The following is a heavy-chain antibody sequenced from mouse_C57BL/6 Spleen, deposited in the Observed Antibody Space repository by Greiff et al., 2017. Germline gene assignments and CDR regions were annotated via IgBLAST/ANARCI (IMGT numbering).Heavy chain of an antibody. V-gene: IGHV1-69*01. J-gene: IGHJ2*01. CDR2: IDPSDSYT. CDR1: GYTFTSYW. D-gene: IGHD2-4*01. CDR3: AGGGLRGGGCFDY. Sequence: QVQLQQPGAELVMPGASVKLSCKASGYTFTSYWLHWVKQRPGQGLEWIGEIDPSDSYTNYNQKFKGKSTLTVDKSSSTAYMQLSSLTSEDSAVYDCAGGGLRGGGCFDYWGQGTTLTVSS.